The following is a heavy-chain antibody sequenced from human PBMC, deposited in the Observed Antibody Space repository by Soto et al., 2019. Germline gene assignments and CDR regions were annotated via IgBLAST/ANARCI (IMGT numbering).Heavy chain of an antibody. CDR3: ARGPYTFGGVIVMHDY. D-gene: IGHD3-16*02. CDR2: ISSSSSYI. J-gene: IGHJ4*02. V-gene: IGHV3-21*04. Sequence: SLRLSCAASGFTFSSYSMNWVRQAPGKGLEWVSSISSSSSYIYYADSVKGRFTISRDNAKNSLYLQMNSLRSEDTAVYYCARGPYTFGGVIVMHDYWGQGTLVPVSS. CDR1: GFTFSSYS.